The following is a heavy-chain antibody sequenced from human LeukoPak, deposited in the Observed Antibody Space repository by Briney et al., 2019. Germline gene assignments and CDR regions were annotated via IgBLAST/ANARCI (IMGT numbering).Heavy chain of an antibody. V-gene: IGHV3-23*01. Sequence: GGSLRPSCAASGFTFSSYAMSWVRQAPGKGLEWVSSIRGSGGGTNYGDSVKGRFTISRYNSKNTLYLQMNSLRAEDTAVYYCARGYYDSNAQLFDYWGQGTLVTVSS. J-gene: IGHJ4*02. CDR2: IRGSGGGT. CDR3: ARGYYDSNAQLFDY. D-gene: IGHD3-22*01. CDR1: GFTFSSYA.